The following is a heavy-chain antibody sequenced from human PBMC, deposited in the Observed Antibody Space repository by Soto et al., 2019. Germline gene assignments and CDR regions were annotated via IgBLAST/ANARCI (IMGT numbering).Heavy chain of an antibody. CDR1: GFTFSSYS. V-gene: IGHV3-21*01. J-gene: IGHJ6*02. CDR2: ISSSSSYI. D-gene: IGHD5-18*01. Sequence: GGSLRLSCAASGFTFSSYSMNWVRQAPGKGLEWVSSISSSSSYIYYADSVKGRFTISRDNAKNSLYLQMNSLRAEDTAVYYCERDVRKRPYSPTMDVWGQGTTVTVSS. CDR3: ERDVRKRPYSPTMDV.